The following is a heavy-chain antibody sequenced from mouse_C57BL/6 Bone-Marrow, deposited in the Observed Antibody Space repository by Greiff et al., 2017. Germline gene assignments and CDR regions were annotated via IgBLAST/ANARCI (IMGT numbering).Heavy chain of an antibody. CDR3: ARESGWLLRLDY. V-gene: IGHV1-64*01. J-gene: IGHJ2*01. D-gene: IGHD2-3*01. CDR1: GYTFTSYW. Sequence: QVQLQQPGAELVKPGASVKLSCKASGYTFTSYWMHWVKQRPGQGLEWIGMIHPNSGSTNYHEKFKSKATLTVDKSSSTAYMQLSSLTSEDSAVYYCARESGWLLRLDYWGQGTTLTVAS. CDR2: IHPNSGST.